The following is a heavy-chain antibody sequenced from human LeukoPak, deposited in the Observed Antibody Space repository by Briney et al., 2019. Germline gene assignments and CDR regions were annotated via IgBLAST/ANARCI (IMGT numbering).Heavy chain of an antibody. V-gene: IGHV4-39*01. J-gene: IGHJ6*03. D-gene: IGHD2-2*01. Sequence: PSETLSLTCTVSGGSISSSSYYWGWIRQPPGKGLEWIGSIYYSGSTYYNPSLKSRVTISVDTSKNQFSLKLSSVTAADTAVYYCARHNGSIRGPYYYYMDVWGKGTTVTVSS. CDR2: IYYSGST. CDR1: GGSISSSSYY. CDR3: ARHNGSIRGPYYYYMDV.